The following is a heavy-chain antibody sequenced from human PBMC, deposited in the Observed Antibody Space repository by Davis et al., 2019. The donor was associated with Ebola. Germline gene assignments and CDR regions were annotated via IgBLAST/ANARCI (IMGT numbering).Heavy chain of an antibody. CDR3: ASLHLHHGDYYYGMDV. CDR1: GYNFANHW. V-gene: IGHV5-51*01. CDR2: IYPGDSDT. Sequence: GESLKISCRGSGYNFANHWLGWVRQMPGKGLEWMGIIYPGDSDTRSSPSFQGQVTISADKSISTAYLQWSSLKASDTAMYYCASLHLHHGDYYYGMDVCGQGTTVTVSS. D-gene: IGHD1-14*01. J-gene: IGHJ6*02.